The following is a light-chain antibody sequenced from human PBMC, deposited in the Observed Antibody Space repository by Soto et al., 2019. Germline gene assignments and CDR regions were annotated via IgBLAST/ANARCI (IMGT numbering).Light chain of an antibody. J-gene: IGKJ3*01. V-gene: IGKV1-39*01. CDR3: KQSSTDPFT. Sequence: DIQMTQSPSSLSASVGDRVTITCRASQNINTYLNWYQQKPGKAPKLLIFAASSLQSGGPSRFSGSGSRTEFTLTLSSLQPEDFASYYCKQSSTDPFTVGPGKKVDIK. CDR2: AAS. CDR1: QNINTY.